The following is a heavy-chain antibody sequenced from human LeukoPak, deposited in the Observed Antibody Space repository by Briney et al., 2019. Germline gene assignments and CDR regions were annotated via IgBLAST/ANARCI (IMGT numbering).Heavy chain of an antibody. V-gene: IGHV3-7*01. CDR3: ARDPYSSSWKNYFDY. CDR2: IKQDGSEK. Sequence: GGSLRLSCAASGFTFSSYWMSWVRQAPGKGLEWVANIKQDGSEKYYVDSVKGRFTISRDNAKNSLYLQMNSLRAEDTAVYYCARDPYSSSWKNYFDYWGQGTLVTVSS. J-gene: IGHJ4*02. D-gene: IGHD6-13*01. CDR1: GFTFSSYW.